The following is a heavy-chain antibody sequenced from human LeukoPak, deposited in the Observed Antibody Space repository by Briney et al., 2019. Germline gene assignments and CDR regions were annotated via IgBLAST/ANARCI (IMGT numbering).Heavy chain of an antibody. J-gene: IGHJ6*02. CDR1: GFTFSSYG. V-gene: IGHV3-33*01. Sequence: GGSLRLSCAASGFTFSSYGMHWVRQAPGKGLEWVAVIWYDGSNKYYADSVKGRFTISRDNSKNTLYLQMNSLRAEDTAVYYCARDRGYDSSRGLDVWGQGTTVTVSS. CDR2: IWYDGSNK. D-gene: IGHD3-22*01. CDR3: ARDRGYDSSRGLDV.